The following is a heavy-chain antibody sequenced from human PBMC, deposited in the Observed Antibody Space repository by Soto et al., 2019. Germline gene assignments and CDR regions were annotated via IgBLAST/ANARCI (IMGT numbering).Heavy chain of an antibody. D-gene: IGHD3-9*01. CDR1: GGSISSGGYY. V-gene: IGHV4-31*03. CDR2: IYYSGST. CDR3: ASDRKRITVSWGLYYFDY. J-gene: IGHJ4*02. Sequence: TSETLSLTCTVSGGSISSGGYYWSWIRQHPGKGLEWIGYIYYSGSTYYNPSLKSRVTISVDTSKNQFSLKLSSVTAADTAVYYCASDRKRITVSWGLYYFDYWGQGTLVTVSS.